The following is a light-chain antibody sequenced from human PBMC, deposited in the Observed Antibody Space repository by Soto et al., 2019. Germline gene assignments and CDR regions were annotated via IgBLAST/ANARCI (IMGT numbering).Light chain of an antibody. CDR1: QSIGTW. CDR2: DAS. V-gene: IGKV1-5*01. J-gene: IGKJ1*01. CDR3: QQSYSIPWT. Sequence: DIQMTQSPSTLSASVGDRVTITCRASQSIGTWLAWYQQKPGKAPKLLIYDASSLESGVPSRFSGSGSGTDFTLTISSLQPEDFATYYCQQSYSIPWTFGQGTKVDTK.